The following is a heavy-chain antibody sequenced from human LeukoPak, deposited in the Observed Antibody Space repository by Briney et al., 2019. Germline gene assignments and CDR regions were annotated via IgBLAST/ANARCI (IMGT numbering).Heavy chain of an antibody. CDR1: GFTFSNAW. D-gene: IGHD1-26*01. CDR3: AKAYSVGATQFDY. CDR2: ISGSGSNT. V-gene: IGHV3-23*01. Sequence: GGSLRLSCAASGFTFSNAWMNWVRQAPRKGLEWLSDISGSGSNTYYADSVKGRFTISRDNSKNTLYLQMNSLRVEDTAIYYCAKAYSVGATQFDYWGQGTLVTVSS. J-gene: IGHJ4*02.